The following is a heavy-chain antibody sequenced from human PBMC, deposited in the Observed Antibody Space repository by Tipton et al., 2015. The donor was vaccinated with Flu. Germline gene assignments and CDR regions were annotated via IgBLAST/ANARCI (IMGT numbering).Heavy chain of an antibody. CDR2: IRYDGSNK. Sequence: SLRLSCAASGFTFSNYAMHWVRQAPGKGLEWVAFIRYDGSNKYYADSVKGRFTISRDNSKNTLYLQMNSLRAEDTAVYYCARGYDILTDGGGYFDYWGQGTLVTVSS. CDR1: GFTFSNYA. J-gene: IGHJ4*02. D-gene: IGHD3-9*01. CDR3: ARGYDILTDGGGYFDY. V-gene: IGHV3-30*02.